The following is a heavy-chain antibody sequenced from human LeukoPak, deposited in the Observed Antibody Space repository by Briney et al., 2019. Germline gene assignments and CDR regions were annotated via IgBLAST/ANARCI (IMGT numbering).Heavy chain of an antibody. CDR2: INWNGDRT. Sequence: RAGGSLRLSCAASGFTFDDHGMIWVRQAPGKGLEWVSGINWNGDRTAYADSVKGRFTISRDNAKNSLYLQMNSLRAEDTALYYCTRGGGSGYYYPPFYCGPGALVTVSS. CDR3: TRGGGSGYYYPPFY. J-gene: IGHJ4*02. CDR1: GFTFDDHG. V-gene: IGHV3-20*04. D-gene: IGHD3-22*01.